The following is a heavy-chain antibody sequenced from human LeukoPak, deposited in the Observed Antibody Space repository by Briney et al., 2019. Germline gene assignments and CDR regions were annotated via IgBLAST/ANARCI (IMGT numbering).Heavy chain of an antibody. CDR1: GGSYSGYY. V-gene: IGHV3-23*01. Sequence: ETLSLICAVCGGSYSGYYWRWPRQPTEKGLEWVSGISGSGGNTYYADSVKGRFTISRDNSKSTLYLQMNSLRAEDTAVYYWARQGIRAMDVWGKGTTVTVSS. J-gene: IGHJ6*01. CDR3: ARQGIRAMDV. CDR2: ISGSGGNT. D-gene: IGHD5-18*01.